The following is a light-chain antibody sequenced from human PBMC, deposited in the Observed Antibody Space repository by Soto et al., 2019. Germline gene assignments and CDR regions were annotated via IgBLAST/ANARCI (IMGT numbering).Light chain of an antibody. V-gene: IGKV1-9*01. J-gene: IGKJ4*01. CDR3: QQLRMYPST. CDR1: QDRAIY. CDR2: AAS. Sequence: IQLTQSPSSLSASVGDRVTITCRASQDRAIYLAWYQQKPGEAPKLLIYAASTLYGGVPSRFTGSGSGTDFALTITSLQAEDFVTYYCQQLRMYPSTFGGGTKVEIK.